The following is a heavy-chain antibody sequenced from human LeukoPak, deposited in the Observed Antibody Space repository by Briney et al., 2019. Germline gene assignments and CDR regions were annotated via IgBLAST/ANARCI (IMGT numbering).Heavy chain of an antibody. CDR1: GFTFSSYA. Sequence: GGSLRLSCAASGFTFSSYAMSWVRQAPGKGLEWVANIKPDGSEKYYVDSVKGRSTTSRDNAKNSLYLQMNSLRAEDTAVYYCARLGDSSGYYDFWAQGALVTVSS. J-gene: IGHJ4*02. D-gene: IGHD3-22*01. V-gene: IGHV3-7*01. CDR3: ARLGDSSGYYDF. CDR2: IKPDGSEK.